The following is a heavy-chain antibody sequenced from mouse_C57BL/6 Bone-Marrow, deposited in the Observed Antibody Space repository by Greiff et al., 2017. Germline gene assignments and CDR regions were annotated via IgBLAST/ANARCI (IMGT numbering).Heavy chain of an antibody. CDR1: GYTFTSYW. CDR3: ARSDLGFYAMDY. V-gene: IGHV1-55*01. CDR2: IYPGSGST. J-gene: IGHJ4*01. Sequence: VQLQQSGAELVKPGASVKMSCKASGYTFTSYWITWVKQRPGQGLEWIGDIYPGSGSTNYNGKFKSKATLTVDTSSSTAYMPLSSLTSEDSAVYYCARSDLGFYAMDYWGQGTSVTVSS.